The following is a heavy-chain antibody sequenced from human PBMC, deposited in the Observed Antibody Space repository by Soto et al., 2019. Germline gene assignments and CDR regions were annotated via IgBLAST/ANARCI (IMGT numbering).Heavy chain of an antibody. D-gene: IGHD5-18*01. V-gene: IGHV1-69*12. CDR2: IIPIFGTA. CDR1: GGTFSSYA. J-gene: IGHJ4*02. Sequence: QVQLVQSGAEVKKPGSSVKVSCNASGGTFSSYAISWVRQAPGQGLEWMGGIIPIFGTANYAQKFQGRVTITADESTSTAYMELSSLRSADTAVYYCARGGYSYGYSYYFDYWGQGTLVTVSS. CDR3: ARGGYSYGYSYYFDY.